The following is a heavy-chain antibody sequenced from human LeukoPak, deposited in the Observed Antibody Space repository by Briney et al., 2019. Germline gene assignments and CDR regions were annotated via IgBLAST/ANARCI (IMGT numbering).Heavy chain of an antibody. CDR1: GFTFSSYA. V-gene: IGHV3-30*04. D-gene: IGHD1-26*01. CDR3: ARAMVGATAVFDY. CDR2: ISYDGSNK. J-gene: IGHJ4*02. Sequence: PGRSLRLSCAASGFTFSSYAMRWVRQAPGKGLEWVAVISYDGSNKYYADSVKGRFTISRDNSKNTLYLQMNSLRAEDTAVYYCARAMVGATAVFDYWGQGTLVTVSS.